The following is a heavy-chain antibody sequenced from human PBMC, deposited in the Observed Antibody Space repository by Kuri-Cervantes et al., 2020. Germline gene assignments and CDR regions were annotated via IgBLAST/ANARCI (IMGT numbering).Heavy chain of an antibody. Sequence: ASVKVSCKVSGYTLTELSMHWVRQAPGKGLGWMGSSDPEDGETIYAQKFQDRVTMTEDRSIYTAYMELSSLRSEDTAVYYCATDHVADDGDYFYYGMDVWGQGTMVTVSS. CDR3: ATDHVADDGDYFYYGMDV. J-gene: IGHJ6*02. V-gene: IGHV1-24*01. CDR2: SDPEDGET. D-gene: IGHD4-17*01. CDR1: GYTLTELS.